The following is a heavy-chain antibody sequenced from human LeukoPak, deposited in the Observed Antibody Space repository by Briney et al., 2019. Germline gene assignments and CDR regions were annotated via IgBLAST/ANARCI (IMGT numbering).Heavy chain of an antibody. CDR2: IIPIFGTA. V-gene: IGHV1-69*05. D-gene: IGHD3-3*01. Sequence: ASVTVSRMHSRGTLCSYAISWGRQAPRQGLAGMGGIIPIFGTANYPQKFQGRVTITTDESTSTAYRELSSRRSEDTAVYYCARSGPYYDFNPWGQGTLVTVSS. J-gene: IGHJ5*02. CDR1: RGTLCSYA. CDR3: ARSGPYYDFNP.